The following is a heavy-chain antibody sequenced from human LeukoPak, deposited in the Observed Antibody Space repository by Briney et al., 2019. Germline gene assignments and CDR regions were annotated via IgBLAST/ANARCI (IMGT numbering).Heavy chain of an antibody. D-gene: IGHD2-2*01. J-gene: IGHJ3*02. V-gene: IGHV4-39*01. CDR1: GGSISSSSYY. CDR2: IYYSGST. Sequence: PSETLSLTCTVSGGSISSSSYYWGWIRQPPGKGLEWSGSIYYSGSTYYNPSLKSRVTISVDTSKNQFSLKLSSVTAADTAVYYCARPLGYCSSTSCYGDAFGIWGQGTMVTVSS. CDR3: ARPLGYCSSTSCYGDAFGI.